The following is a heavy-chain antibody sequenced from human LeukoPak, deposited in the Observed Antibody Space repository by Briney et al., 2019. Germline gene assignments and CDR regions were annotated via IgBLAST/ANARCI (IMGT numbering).Heavy chain of an antibody. CDR3: ARVEVGYYGMDV. D-gene: IGHD3-22*01. J-gene: IGHJ6*02. CDR2: IYSGGST. V-gene: IGHV3-66*01. Sequence: PGGSLRLSCAASGFTVSSNYMSWVRQAPGKGLEWVSVIYSGGSTYYADSVKGRFTISRDNSKNTLYLQMNSLRAEDTAVYYCARVEVGYYGMDVWGQGTTVTVSS. CDR1: GFTVSSNY.